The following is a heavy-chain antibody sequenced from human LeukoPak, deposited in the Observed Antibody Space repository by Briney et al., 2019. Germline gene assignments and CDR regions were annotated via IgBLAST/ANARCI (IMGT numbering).Heavy chain of an antibody. V-gene: IGHV4-59*01. D-gene: IGHD6-13*01. J-gene: IGHJ4*02. CDR3: ARVGIAAAGEYYFDY. CDR2: IYYSGST. CDR1: GGSISSYY. Sequence: PSETLSLTCTVSGGSISSYYWSWIRQPSGKGLEWIGYIYYSGSTNYNPSLKSRVTISVDTSKNQFSLKLSSVAAADTAVYYCARVGIAAAGEYYFDYWGQGTLVTVSS.